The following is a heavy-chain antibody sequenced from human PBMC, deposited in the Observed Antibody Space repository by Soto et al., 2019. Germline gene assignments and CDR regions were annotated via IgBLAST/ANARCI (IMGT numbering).Heavy chain of an antibody. D-gene: IGHD1-1*01. J-gene: IGHJ3*02. V-gene: IGHV3-23*01. CDR2: INERGGST. CDR1: GFTFSTYA. CDR3: AKDKSGTTAFDI. Sequence: GGSLRLSCADSGFTFSTYALSWVRQAPGKGLEWVSAINERGGSTYYADSVKGRFTISRDNSKNTLYLQMNSLRAEDTALYYCAKDKSGTTAFDIWGQGTMVTVSS.